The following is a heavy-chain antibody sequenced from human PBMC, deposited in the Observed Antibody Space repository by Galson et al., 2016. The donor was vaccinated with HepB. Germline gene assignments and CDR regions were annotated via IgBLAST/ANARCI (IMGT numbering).Heavy chain of an antibody. CDR3: ARVGAGVQLGNGMDV. Sequence: SLRLSCAASGFTLTNYAMSWVRQTPGKGLEWVSGINGGGGSTYVANSVKGRFTISRDISKSALYLQMNSLRAEDTAVYYCARVGAGVQLGNGMDVWGQGTTVTVSS. CDR2: INGGGGST. D-gene: IGHD6-13*01. J-gene: IGHJ6*02. V-gene: IGHV3-23*01. CDR1: GFTLTNYA.